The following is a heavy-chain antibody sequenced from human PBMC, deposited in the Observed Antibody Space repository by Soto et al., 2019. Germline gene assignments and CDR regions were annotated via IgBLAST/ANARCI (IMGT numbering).Heavy chain of an antibody. J-gene: IGHJ6*03. D-gene: IGHD1-26*01. CDR3: ANLAKNYYHYMDV. V-gene: IGHV3-11*01. Sequence: GGSLRLSCAASGFSFSDYYMSWIRQAPGKGQECVSLISTSGSSTDYADSVKGRFTISRDNAKNSLSLQMTSLRAEDTAVYLCANLAKNYYHYMDVWGKGTTVTVSS. CDR1: GFSFSDYY. CDR2: ISTSGSST.